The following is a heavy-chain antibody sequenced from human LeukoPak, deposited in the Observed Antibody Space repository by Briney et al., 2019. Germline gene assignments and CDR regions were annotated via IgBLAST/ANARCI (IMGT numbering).Heavy chain of an antibody. V-gene: IGHV3-23*01. J-gene: IGHJ6*04. Sequence: GGSLRLSCAASGFTCSNYAMSWVRQAPGKRLEWVSAITGSAADTYSADSAKGLFTISRDNSRNTLYLQMNSLRAEDTAVYYCAKPTVGSGSHYGLDVWGKGTTVTVSS. CDR2: ITGSAADT. CDR3: AKPTVGSGSHYGLDV. CDR1: GFTCSNYA. D-gene: IGHD3-10*01.